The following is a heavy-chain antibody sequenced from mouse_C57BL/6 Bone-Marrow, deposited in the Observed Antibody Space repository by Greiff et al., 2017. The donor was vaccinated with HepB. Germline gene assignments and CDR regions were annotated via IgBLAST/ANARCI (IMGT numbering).Heavy chain of an antibody. V-gene: IGHV2-2*01. CDR3: ARNSDYSLYYAMDY. D-gene: IGHD2-12*01. J-gene: IGHJ4*01. CDR1: GFSLTSYG. CDR2: IWSGGST. Sequence: VQRVESGPGLVQPSQRLSITCTVSGFSLTSYGVHWVRQSPGKGLEWLGVIWSGGSTDYNAAFISRLSISKDNSKSQVFFKMNSLQADDTAIYYCARNSDYSLYYAMDYWGQGTSVTVSS.